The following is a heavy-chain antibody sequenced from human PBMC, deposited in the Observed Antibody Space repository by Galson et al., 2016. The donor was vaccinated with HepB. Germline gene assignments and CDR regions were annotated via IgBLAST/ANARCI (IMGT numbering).Heavy chain of an antibody. J-gene: IGHJ4*02. CDR2: ISDSGGAT. D-gene: IGHD2/OR15-2a*01. V-gene: IGHV3-23*01. Sequence: SLRLSCAASGFTFSSFGMSWVRQAPGKAPEWVSVISDSGGATYYADSVKGRFTISRDNSKNTLHLQMNSLRAEDTALYYCVRARAGIWDNFDCWGQGALVTVSS. CDR3: VRARAGIWDNFDC. CDR1: GFTFSSFG.